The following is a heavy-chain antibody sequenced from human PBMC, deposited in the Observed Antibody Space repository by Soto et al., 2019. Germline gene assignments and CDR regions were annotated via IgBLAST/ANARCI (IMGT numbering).Heavy chain of an antibody. V-gene: IGHV2-5*02. D-gene: IGHD2-15*01. CDR1: GFSLSTHGVG. CDR3: AHAMLYCTGGSCSTGFDS. Sequence: QITLKESGPTLVKPTQTLTLTCTFSGFSLSTHGVGVGWIRQPAGKALEWLALIYWDDDKRYSASLNSRPTITKDTSKPQVVLTMTNVDPVDTATYYCAHAMLYCTGGSCSTGFDSWGPGTLVTVSS. J-gene: IGHJ4*02. CDR2: IYWDDDK.